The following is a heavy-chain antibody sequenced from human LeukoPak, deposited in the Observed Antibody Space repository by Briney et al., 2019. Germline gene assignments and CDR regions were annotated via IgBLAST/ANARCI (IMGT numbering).Heavy chain of an antibody. V-gene: IGHV1-46*01. CDR3: ARDRHGSGTYNYYGMDV. J-gene: IGHJ6*02. CDR2: INPSGGST. Sequence: ASVKVSCKASGYTFTTYYMHWVRQAPGQGLEWMGIINPSGGSTTYAQKFQGRVTITRDTSTNTVYMEVSSLRSEDTAVYYCARDRHGSGTYNYYGMDVWGRGTTVTVSS. CDR1: GYTFTTYY. D-gene: IGHD3-10*01.